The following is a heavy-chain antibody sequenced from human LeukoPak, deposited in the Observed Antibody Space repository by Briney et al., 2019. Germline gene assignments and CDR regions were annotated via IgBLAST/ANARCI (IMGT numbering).Heavy chain of an antibody. J-gene: IGHJ4*02. D-gene: IGHD3-22*01. Sequence: SETLSLTCTVSSGSIKSHYWSWIRQPPGKGLEWIGHIYYSGSTNYNPSLKSRVTISVDTSKNQFSLKLNSVTAADTAVYYCATIPGYYDSRGYSPFDYWGQGALVTVSS. V-gene: IGHV4-59*11. CDR2: IYYSGST. CDR3: ATIPGYYDSRGYSPFDY. CDR1: SGSIKSHY.